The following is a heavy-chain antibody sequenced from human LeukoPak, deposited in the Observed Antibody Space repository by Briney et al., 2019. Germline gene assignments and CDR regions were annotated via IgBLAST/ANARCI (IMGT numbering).Heavy chain of an antibody. CDR3: ARGASISSSWWFDP. D-gene: IGHD5-12*01. J-gene: IGHJ5*02. CDR2: IYYSGST. Sequence: SETLSLTCAVSGGSISSGGYSWSWIRQPPGKGLEWIGYIYYSGSTYYNPSLKSRVTISVDTSKNQFSLKLSSVTAADTAVYYRARGASISSSWWFDPWGQGTLVTVSS. V-gene: IGHV4-30-4*07. CDR1: GGSISSGGYS.